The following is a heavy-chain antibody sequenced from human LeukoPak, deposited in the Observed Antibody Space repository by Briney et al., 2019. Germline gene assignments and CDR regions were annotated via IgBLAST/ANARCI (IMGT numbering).Heavy chain of an antibody. J-gene: IGHJ6*02. V-gene: IGHV1-46*01. Sequence: ASVKVSCKASGYTFTSYYMHWVRQAPGQGLEWMGIINPSGGSTSYAQKFQGRVTMTRDTSTSTVYMELSSLRSEDTAVYYCARAPVVVSYYYYYGMDVWGQGTTATVSS. CDR1: GYTFTSYY. CDR2: INPSGGST. CDR3: ARAPVVVSYYYYYGMDV. D-gene: IGHD3-22*01.